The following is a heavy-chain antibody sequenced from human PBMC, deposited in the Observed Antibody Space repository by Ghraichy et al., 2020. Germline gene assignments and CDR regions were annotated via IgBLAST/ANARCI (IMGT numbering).Heavy chain of an antibody. CDR2: INHSGST. CDR1: GGSFSGYY. Sequence: SETLSLTCAVYGGSFSGYYWSWIRQPPGKGLEWIGEINHSGSTNYNPSLKSRVTISVDTSKNQFSLKLSSVTAADTAVYYCGHKTLEYSSGWYADYWGQGTLVTVSS. J-gene: IGHJ4*02. D-gene: IGHD6-19*01. CDR3: GHKTLEYSSGWYADY. V-gene: IGHV4-34*01.